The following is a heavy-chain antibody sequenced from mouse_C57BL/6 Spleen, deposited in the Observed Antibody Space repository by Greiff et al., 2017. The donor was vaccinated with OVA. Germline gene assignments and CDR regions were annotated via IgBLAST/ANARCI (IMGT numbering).Heavy chain of an antibody. J-gene: IGHJ2*01. D-gene: IGHD1-1*01. V-gene: IGHV1-22*01. CDR2: INPNNGGT. CDR1: GYTFTDYN. CDR3: ASIYYYGSYYFDY. Sequence: EVQLQQSGPELVKPGASVKMSCKASGYTFTDYNMHWVKQSHGKSLEWIGYINPNNGGTSYNQKFKGKATLTVNKSSSTAYMELRSLTSEDSAVYYCASIYYYGSYYFDYWGQGTTLTVSS.